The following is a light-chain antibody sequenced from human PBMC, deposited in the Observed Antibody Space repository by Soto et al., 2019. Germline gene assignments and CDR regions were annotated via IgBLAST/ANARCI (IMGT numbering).Light chain of an antibody. CDR1: QTVRNNY. Sequence: DIVLTQSPGTLSLSPGDRATLSCRASQTVRNNYLAWYQQKPGQAPRLLIYDASTRATGIPDRFSGGGSGTDFTLAISRLEPEDSAVYYCQQFSSYPLTFGRGTKVDIK. J-gene: IGKJ4*01. V-gene: IGKV3-20*01. CDR2: DAS. CDR3: QQFSSYPLT.